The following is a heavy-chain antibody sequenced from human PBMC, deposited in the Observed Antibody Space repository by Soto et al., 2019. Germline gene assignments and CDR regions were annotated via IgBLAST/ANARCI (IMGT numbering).Heavy chain of an antibody. CDR2: IYYDGST. Sequence: QVQLQESGPGLVKPSQTLSLTCTVSGGSISTGDSYWSWIRQSPGKGLEWIGYIYYDGSTYYNPSLRSRVTISVDTCKNQFALKLNSVTAADTAVYYGAREGAASRSYYYGTDVWGQGTTVTVSS. D-gene: IGHD3-16*01. V-gene: IGHV4-30-4*01. J-gene: IGHJ6*02. CDR3: AREGAASRSYYYGTDV. CDR1: GGSISTGDSY.